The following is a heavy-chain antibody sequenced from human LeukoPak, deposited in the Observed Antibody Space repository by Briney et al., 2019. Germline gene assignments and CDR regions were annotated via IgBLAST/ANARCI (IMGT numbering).Heavy chain of an antibody. J-gene: IGHJ4*02. CDR2: ISSSSSYI. V-gene: IGHV3-21*01. D-gene: IGHD1-14*01. CDR1: GFTFSSYS. Sequence: PWGSLRLSCAASGFTFSSYSMNWVRQAPGKGLEWVSSISSSSSYIYYADSVKGRFTNSRDNAKNSLYLQMNSLRAEDTAVYYCARRANRQTPLDYWGQGTLVTVSS. CDR3: ARRANRQTPLDY.